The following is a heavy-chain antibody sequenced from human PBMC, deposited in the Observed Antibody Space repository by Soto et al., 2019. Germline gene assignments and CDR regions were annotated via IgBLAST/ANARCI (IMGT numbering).Heavy chain of an antibody. D-gene: IGHD2-15*01. Sequence: EVQLLESGGGLVQSGGSLRLSCAASGFTFSSYAMSWVRQAPGKGLEWVSAISGSGGTTYYTDSVKGRFTISRDNSKNTRYLQMNTLRAEDTAVYYCAKGGDEVVATHKDAFDVWGQGTVVTVSS. V-gene: IGHV3-23*01. J-gene: IGHJ3*01. CDR2: ISGSGGTT. CDR3: AKGGDEVVATHKDAFDV. CDR1: GFTFSSYA.